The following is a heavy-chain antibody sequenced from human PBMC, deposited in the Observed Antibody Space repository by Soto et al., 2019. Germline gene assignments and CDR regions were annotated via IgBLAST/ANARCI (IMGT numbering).Heavy chain of an antibody. CDR2: ISSSSSYI. CDR3: ARESAHCSGGSCLNDY. J-gene: IGHJ4*02. V-gene: IGHV3-21*01. CDR1: GFTFSSYS. D-gene: IGHD2-15*01. Sequence: LRLSCSASGFTFSSYSMNWVRQAPGKGPEWVSSISSSSSYIYYADSVKGRFTISRDNAKNSLYLQMNSLRAEDTAVYYCARESAHCSGGSCLNDYWGQGTLVTVSS.